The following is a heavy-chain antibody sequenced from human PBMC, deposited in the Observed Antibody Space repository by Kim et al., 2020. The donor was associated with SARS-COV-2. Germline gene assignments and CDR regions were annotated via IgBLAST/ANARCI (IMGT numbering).Heavy chain of an antibody. Sequence: ASVKVSCKASGYTFTGYYMHWVRQAPGQGLEWMGRINPNSGGTNYAQKFQGRVTMTRDTSISTAYMELSRLRSDDTAVYYCARDLVVVITHYYYYGMDVWGQGTTVTVSS. V-gene: IGHV1-2*06. CDR3: ARDLVVVITHYYYYGMDV. CDR1: GYTFTGYY. D-gene: IGHD3-22*01. CDR2: INPNSGGT. J-gene: IGHJ6*02.